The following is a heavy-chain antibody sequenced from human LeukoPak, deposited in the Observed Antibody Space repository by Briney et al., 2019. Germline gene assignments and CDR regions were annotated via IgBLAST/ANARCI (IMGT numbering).Heavy chain of an antibody. V-gene: IGHV3-48*04. J-gene: IGHJ4*02. CDR3: ASETAVGTGKYYFDY. CDR2: ISSSSSTI. CDR1: GFSFSTYV. Sequence: GGSLRLSCAASGFSFSTYVMHWVRQAPGKGLEWVSYISSSSSTIYYADSVKGRFTISRDNAKNSLYLQMNSLRAEDTAVYYCASETAVGTGKYYFDYWGQGTLVTVSS. D-gene: IGHD6-13*01.